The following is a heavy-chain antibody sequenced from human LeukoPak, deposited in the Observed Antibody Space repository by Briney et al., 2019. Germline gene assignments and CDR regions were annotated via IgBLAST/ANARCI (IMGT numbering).Heavy chain of an antibody. CDR3: ARLGGYGSYYFDY. J-gene: IGHJ4*02. Sequence: PGGSLRLSCAASGFTFSSYWMSWVRQAPGKGLEWVANIKQDGSEKYYVDSVKGRFTISRDNDKNSLYMQMNSLRAEDTAVYYCARLGGYGSYYFDYWGQGTLVTVSS. CDR1: GFTFSSYW. D-gene: IGHD5-12*01. CDR2: IKQDGSEK. V-gene: IGHV3-7*01.